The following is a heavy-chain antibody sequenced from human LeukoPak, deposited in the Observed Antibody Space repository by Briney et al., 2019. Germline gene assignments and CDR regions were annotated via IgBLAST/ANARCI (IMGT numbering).Heavy chain of an antibody. CDR1: GYTFTSYG. V-gene: IGHV1-18*01. Sequence: GASVKVSCKASGYTFTSYGISWVRQAPGQGLEWMGWISAYNGNTNYAQKFQGRVTITRDTSASTAYMELSSLRSEDTAVYYCASYGDQNWFDPWGQGTLVTVSS. D-gene: IGHD4-17*01. CDR2: ISAYNGNT. J-gene: IGHJ5*02. CDR3: ASYGDQNWFDP.